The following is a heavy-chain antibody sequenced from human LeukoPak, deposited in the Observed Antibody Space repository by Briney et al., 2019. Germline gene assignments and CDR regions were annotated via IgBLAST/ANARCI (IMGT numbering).Heavy chain of an antibody. CDR1: GYSFISYA. CDR2: MNPNSGNT. J-gene: IGHJ4*02. Sequence: ASVKVSCKASGYSFISYAISWVRQATGQGLEWMGWMNPNSGNTGYAQKFQGRVTITRNTSISTAYMELSSLRSGDTAVYYCARDAECGGDCYSDYWGQGTLVTVSS. D-gene: IGHD2-21*02. V-gene: IGHV1-8*03. CDR3: ARDAECGGDCYSDY.